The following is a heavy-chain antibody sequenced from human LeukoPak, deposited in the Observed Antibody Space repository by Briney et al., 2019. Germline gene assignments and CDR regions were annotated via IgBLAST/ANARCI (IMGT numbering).Heavy chain of an antibody. Sequence: ASVKVSCKASGYTFTGYYMHWVRQAPGQGLEWMGWINPNSGGTNYAQKFQGRVTMTRDTPISTAYMELSRLRSDDTAVYYCARGSTVTPYNYFDYWGQGTLVTVSS. D-gene: IGHD4-17*01. CDR3: ARGSTVTPYNYFDY. J-gene: IGHJ4*02. V-gene: IGHV1-2*02. CDR2: INPNSGGT. CDR1: GYTFTGYY.